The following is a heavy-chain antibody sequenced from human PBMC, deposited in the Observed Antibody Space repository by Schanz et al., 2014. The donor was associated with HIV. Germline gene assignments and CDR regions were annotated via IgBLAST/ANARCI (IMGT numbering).Heavy chain of an antibody. V-gene: IGHV3-23*01. J-gene: IGHJ6*02. D-gene: IGHD2-15*01. CDR1: GFMFRNYA. Sequence: EVQLLESGGGLAQPGGSLRLSCVTSGFMFRNYAMSWVRQAPGKGLEWVSCISGSGSSTYFADSVKGRFTISRDNSKNTLFLQMNSLRAEDTAVYYYAKGGRDMLSYYGMDVWGQGTTVTVSS. CDR2: ISGSGSST. CDR3: AKGGRDMLSYYGMDV.